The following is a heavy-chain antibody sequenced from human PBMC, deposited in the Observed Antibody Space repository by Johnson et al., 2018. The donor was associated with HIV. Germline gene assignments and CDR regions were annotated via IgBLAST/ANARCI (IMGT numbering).Heavy chain of an antibody. V-gene: IGHV3-30-3*01. CDR1: ILSDYA. D-gene: IGHD3-10*01. J-gene: IGHJ3*02. CDR2: MPYDGSKD. Sequence: ILSDYAIHWVRQAPVKGLEWVGVMPYDGSKDNYADSVKGRFTISRDNSKNTVYLQMNTLRPEDTAVYYCARDRFGSGRPNAFDMWGQGTMVTVSS. CDR3: ARDRFGSGRPNAFDM.